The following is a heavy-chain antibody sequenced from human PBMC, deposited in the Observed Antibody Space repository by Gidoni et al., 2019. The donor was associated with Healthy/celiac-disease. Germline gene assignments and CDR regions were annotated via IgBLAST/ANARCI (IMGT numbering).Heavy chain of an antibody. CDR1: VFPFSSYG. CDR3: ARDPLDYGGNSEGFDY. Sequence: EVQLVESGGGLVKPGGSLRLSCAASVFPFSSYGMNWVRQAPGKGLEWVASISSSSSYIYYADSVKGRFTISRDNAKNSLYLQMNSLRAEDTAVYYCARDPLDYGGNSEGFDYWGQGTLVTVSS. J-gene: IGHJ4*02. CDR2: ISSSSSYI. V-gene: IGHV3-21*01. D-gene: IGHD4-17*01.